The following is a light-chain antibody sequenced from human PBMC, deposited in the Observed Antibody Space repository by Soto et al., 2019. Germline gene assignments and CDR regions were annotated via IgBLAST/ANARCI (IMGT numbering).Light chain of an antibody. CDR2: LEGSGSY. J-gene: IGLJ2*01. CDR3: ETWDSNSVV. CDR1: SGHSTYI. Sequence: QLVLTQSSSASASLGSSVKLTCTLSSGHSTYIIAWHQQQPGKAPRYLMKLEGSGSYNKGSGVPDRFSGSSSGADRYLTISNLQFEDDADYYCETWDSNSVVFGGGTKLTVL. V-gene: IGLV4-60*02.